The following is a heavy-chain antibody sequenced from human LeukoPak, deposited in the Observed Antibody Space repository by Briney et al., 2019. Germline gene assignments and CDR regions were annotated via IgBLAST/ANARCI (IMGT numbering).Heavy chain of an antibody. Sequence: SETLSLTCAVYGGSFSGYYWSWIRQPPGKGLEWIREINHSGSTNYNPSLKSRVTISVDTSKNQFSLKLSSVTAADTAVYYCARVLGYCSSTSCYVGGDFDYWGQGTLVTVSS. CDR2: INHSGST. CDR1: GGSFSGYY. V-gene: IGHV4-34*01. CDR3: ARVLGYCSSTSCYVGGDFDY. D-gene: IGHD2-2*01. J-gene: IGHJ4*02.